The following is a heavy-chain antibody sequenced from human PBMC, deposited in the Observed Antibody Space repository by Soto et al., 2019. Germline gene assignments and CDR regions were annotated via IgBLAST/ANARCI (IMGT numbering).Heavy chain of an antibody. CDR2: ISVHNGET. Sequence: ASVKVSCKTSGYTFTKYGISWVRQAPGQGLEWVGYISVHNGETNYAEKFQGRVTMTTDTSTSTAYMDLKSLRFDDTALYYCATYREVADYYYGLDVWGQGTTVIVSS. CDR1: GYTFTKYG. J-gene: IGHJ6*02. D-gene: IGHD2-15*01. CDR3: ATYREVADYYYGLDV. V-gene: IGHV1-18*01.